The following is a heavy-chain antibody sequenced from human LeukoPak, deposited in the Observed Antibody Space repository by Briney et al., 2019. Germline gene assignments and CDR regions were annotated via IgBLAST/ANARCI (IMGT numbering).Heavy chain of an antibody. D-gene: IGHD2-2*02. CDR2: IYYSGST. CDR1: GGPISSYY. J-gene: IGHJ4*02. Sequence: KASETLSLTCTVSGGPISSYYWSWIRQPPGKGLEWIGYIYYSGSTNYNPSLKSRVTISVDTSKNQFSLKLSSVTAADTAVYYCARRVGYTPHFDYWGQGTLVTVSS. CDR3: ARRVGYTPHFDY. V-gene: IGHV4-59*08.